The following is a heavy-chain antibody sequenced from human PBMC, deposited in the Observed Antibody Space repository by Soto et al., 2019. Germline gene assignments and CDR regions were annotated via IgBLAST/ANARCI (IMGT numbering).Heavy chain of an antibody. CDR2: VSGDGTNK. J-gene: IGHJ4*02. CDR3: AKDYTKKTLVATGLFDS. D-gene: IGHD5-12*01. CDR1: GFTFSFYG. Sequence: QVQLVESGGGVVQPGRSLRLSCAASGFTFSFYGMHWVRQAPGRGLEWVAVVSGDGTNKYYADSVKGRFTISRDLSNNTLFLQMTSLRPEDTAVYYCAKDYTKKTLVATGLFDSWGQGILVTVSS. V-gene: IGHV3-30*18.